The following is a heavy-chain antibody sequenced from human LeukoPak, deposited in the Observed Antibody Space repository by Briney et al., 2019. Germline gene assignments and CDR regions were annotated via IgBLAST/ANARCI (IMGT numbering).Heavy chain of an antibody. CDR3: ARDWYSGSYNP. J-gene: IGHJ5*02. D-gene: IGHD1-26*01. CDR2: ISWNSGSI. CDR1: GFTFDDYA. Sequence: GGSLRLSCAASGFTFDDYAMHWVRQAPGKGLEWVSGISWNSGSIGYADSVKGRFTISRDNAKNSLYLQMNSLRAEDTAVYYCARDWYSGSYNPWGQGTLVTVSS. V-gene: IGHV3-9*01.